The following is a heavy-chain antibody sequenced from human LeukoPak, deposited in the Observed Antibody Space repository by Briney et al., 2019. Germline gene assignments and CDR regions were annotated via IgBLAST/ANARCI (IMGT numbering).Heavy chain of an antibody. J-gene: IGHJ4*02. D-gene: IGHD3-9*01. CDR2: ISAYNGNT. CDR1: GYTFTSYG. CDR3: ARSGTLRYFDWLLNFDY. V-gene: IGHV1-18*01. Sequence: ASVKVSCKASGYTFTSYGISWVRQAPGQGLEWMGWISAYNGNTNYAQKLQGRVIMTTDTSTSTAYMELRSLRSDDTAVYYCARSGTLRYFDWLLNFDYWGQGTLVTVSS.